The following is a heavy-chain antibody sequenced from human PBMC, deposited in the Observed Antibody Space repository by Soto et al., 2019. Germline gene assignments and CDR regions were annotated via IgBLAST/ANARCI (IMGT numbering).Heavy chain of an antibody. V-gene: IGHV1-69*13. CDR2: IIPIFGTA. CDR3: ARVNYDSSGYGSVFDY. J-gene: IGHJ4*02. Sequence: SVKVSCKASGCTFSSYAISWVRQAPGQGLEWMGGIIPIFGTANYAQKFQGRVTITADESTSTAYMELSSLRSEDTAVYYCARVNYDSSGYGSVFDYWGQGTLVTVSS. D-gene: IGHD3-22*01. CDR1: GCTFSSYA.